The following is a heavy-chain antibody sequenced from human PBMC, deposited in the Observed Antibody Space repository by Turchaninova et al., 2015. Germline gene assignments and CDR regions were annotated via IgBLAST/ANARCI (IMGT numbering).Heavy chain of an antibody. D-gene: IGHD3/OR15-3a*01. CDR3: AISSLDSDHLQFES. V-gene: IGHV1-45*02. CDR1: GWNFTFRY. Sequence: QMHLVQSGAEVKETGSAVTLSCKPSGWNFTFRYLSWVRQAPGQALGGMGSFTPDSGSPRVTEQFNQPSRIPTDQSLRALYMVLRCLKSDDTAIYYCAISSLDSDHLQFESWGQGTLVTVSS. CDR2: FTPDSGSP. J-gene: IGHJ4*02.